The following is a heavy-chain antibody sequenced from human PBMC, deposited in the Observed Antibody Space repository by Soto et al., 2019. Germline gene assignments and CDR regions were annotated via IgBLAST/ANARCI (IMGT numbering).Heavy chain of an antibody. CDR3: VSWDDIVVSSD. V-gene: IGHV3-7*01. D-gene: IGHD5-12*01. Sequence: GGSLRLSCAASGFTFSANWMSWLRQAPGKGLEWVAHINQAGSQTLYVDSVKGRFTISRDNAKNSVYLQMNSLRADDTAVYYCVSWDDIVVSSDWGQGILVTVSS. J-gene: IGHJ4*02. CDR2: INQAGSQT. CDR1: GFTFSANW.